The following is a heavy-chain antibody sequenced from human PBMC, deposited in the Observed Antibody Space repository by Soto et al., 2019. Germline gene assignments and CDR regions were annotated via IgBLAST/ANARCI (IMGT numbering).Heavy chain of an antibody. D-gene: IGHD3-9*01. J-gene: IGHJ4*02. CDR2: ISYDGSNK. V-gene: IGHV3-30*18. CDR3: AKEPPYYDILTGYSGIFDY. CDR1: GFTFSSYG. Sequence: GGSLRLSCAAAGFTFSSYGMHWVRQAPGKGLEWVAVISYDGSNKYYADSVKGRFTISRDNSKNTLYLQMNSLRAEDTAVYYCAKEPPYYDILTGYSGIFDYWGQGTLVTVSS.